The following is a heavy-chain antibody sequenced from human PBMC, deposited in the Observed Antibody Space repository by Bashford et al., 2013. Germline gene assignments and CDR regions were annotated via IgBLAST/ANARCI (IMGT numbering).Heavy chain of an antibody. J-gene: IGHJ4*02. D-gene: IGHD1-1*01. CDR2: ISYDGSNK. CDR3: AKDYIFNDADWTFDY. CDR1: GFTFSSYA. Sequence: GGSLRLSCAASGFTFSSYAMHWVRQAPGKGLEWVAVISYDGSNKYYADSVKGRFTISRDNSKNTLYLQMNSLRADDTAVYYCAKDYIFNDADWTFDYWGPGNPGHRSPQ. V-gene: IGHV3-30-3*02.